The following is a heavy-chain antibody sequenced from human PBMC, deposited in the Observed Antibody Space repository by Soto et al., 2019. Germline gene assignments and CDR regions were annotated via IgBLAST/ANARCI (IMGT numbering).Heavy chain of an antibody. V-gene: IGHV3-72*01. J-gene: IGHJ4*02. CDR1: GITFSDHD. Sequence: EVKLVESGGGLVQPGGSLRLSCATSGITFSDHDMDWVRQAPGKGLEWLGRCRSRVDNYATDYAASVKGRFTFSRDESKSSLSLRMRSLKTGDTAMYYCVLWVRGLINYWGQGTLVTVSS. CDR2: CRSRVDNYAT. D-gene: IGHD3-10*01. CDR3: VLWVRGLINY.